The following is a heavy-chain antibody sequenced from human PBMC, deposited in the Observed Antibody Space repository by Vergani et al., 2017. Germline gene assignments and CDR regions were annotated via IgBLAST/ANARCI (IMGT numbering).Heavy chain of an antibody. CDR2: INHSGST. Sequence: QVQLQQWGAGLLKPSETLSLTCAVYGGSFSGYYCSWIRQPPGKGLEWIGEINHSGSTNYNPSLKSRVTISVDTSKNQFSLKLSSVTAADTAVYYCARFVSSSWMRRFDYWGQGTLVTVSS. V-gene: IGHV4-34*01. J-gene: IGHJ4*02. CDR3: ARFVSSSWMRRFDY. CDR1: GGSFSGYY. D-gene: IGHD6-13*01.